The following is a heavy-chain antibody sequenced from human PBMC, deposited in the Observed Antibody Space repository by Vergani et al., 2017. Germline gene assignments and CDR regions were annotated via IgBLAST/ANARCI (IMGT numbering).Heavy chain of an antibody. CDR2: IIPIFGTA. Sequence: QVQLVQSGAEVKKPGSSVKVSCKASGGSFSSYAISWVRQAPGQGLEWMGGIIPIFGTANYAEKFQGRGTITADKSTSTAYMELSSLRSEDTAGYYCARDRTYDYFVGIDVWGQGTTVTVSS. J-gene: IGHJ6*02. CDR1: GGSFSSYA. CDR3: ARDRTYDYFVGIDV. V-gene: IGHV1-69*06.